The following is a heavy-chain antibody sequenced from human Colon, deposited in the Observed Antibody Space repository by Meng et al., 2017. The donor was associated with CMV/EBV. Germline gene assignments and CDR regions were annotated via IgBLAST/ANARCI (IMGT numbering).Heavy chain of an antibody. CDR2: IKRDGTEK. J-gene: IGHJ6*02. V-gene: IGHV3-7*01. CDR1: GFIFSDFW. Sequence: GESLKISCEASGFIFSDFWMSWVRQVPGKGLEWVANIKRDGTEKNYADAVKGRFTISRDNAKNSLFLHMNGLSDEDTGVYYCARDRDLLPQGGYYDMDVWGQGTTVTVSS. D-gene: IGHD2-15*01. CDR3: ARDRDLLPQGGYYDMDV.